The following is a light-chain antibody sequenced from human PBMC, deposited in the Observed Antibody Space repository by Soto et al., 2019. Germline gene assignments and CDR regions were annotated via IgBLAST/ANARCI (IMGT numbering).Light chain of an antibody. J-gene: IGKJ1*01. CDR3: QQYNSYPWT. Sequence: DIQMTQSPSTLSASVGDRVTITCRASQSISSWLAWYQQKTGTAPKLLIYKASSLERGVQSRFSGSGSGTEFTLTISSLQPDDFETYYCQQYNSYPWTFGQGTKVEIK. CDR1: QSISSW. CDR2: KAS. V-gene: IGKV1-5*03.